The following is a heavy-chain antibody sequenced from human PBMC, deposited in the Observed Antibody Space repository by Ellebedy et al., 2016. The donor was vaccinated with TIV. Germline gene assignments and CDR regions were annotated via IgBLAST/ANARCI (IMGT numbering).Heavy chain of an antibody. Sequence: MPSETLSLTCAVYGGSFRGYYWSWIRQPPGTGLEWIGEINHSGSTNYNPSLKSRVTISVDTSNKHFSLKLSSVTAADTAVYYCARRLVGLRWFDPWGQGTLVTVSS. J-gene: IGHJ5*02. V-gene: IGHV4-34*01. CDR1: GGSFRGYY. CDR3: ARRLVGLRWFDP. CDR2: INHSGST. D-gene: IGHD5-12*01.